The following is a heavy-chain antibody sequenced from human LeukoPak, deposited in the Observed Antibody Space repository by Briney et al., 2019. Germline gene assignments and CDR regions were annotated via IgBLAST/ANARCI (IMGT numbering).Heavy chain of an antibody. CDR1: GYTFISYA. J-gene: IGHJ6*03. CDR3: ARGLYGDYIYYFMDV. D-gene: IGHD4-17*01. V-gene: IGHV1-18*01. CDR2: ISAYNGNT. Sequence: ASVKVSCKASGYTFISYAITWVRQAPGQGLEWMGWISAYNGNTNYAHKLQGRVTMTTDTSTSTAYMELKSLRPDDTAVYYCARGLYGDYIYYFMDVWGKGTTVTVSS.